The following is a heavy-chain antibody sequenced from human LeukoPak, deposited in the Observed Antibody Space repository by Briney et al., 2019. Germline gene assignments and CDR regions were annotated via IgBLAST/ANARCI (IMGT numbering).Heavy chain of an antibody. J-gene: IGHJ4*02. CDR3: ARDEPYNWNEGYYFDY. V-gene: IGHV3-48*01. CDR1: GFTFSSYS. Sequence: PGGSLRLSCAASGFTFSSYSMNWARQAPGKGLEWVSYISSSSSTIYYADSVKGRFTISRDNAKNSLYLQMNSLRAEDTAVYYCARDEPYNWNEGYYFDYWGQGTLVTVSS. D-gene: IGHD1-1*01. CDR2: ISSSSSTI.